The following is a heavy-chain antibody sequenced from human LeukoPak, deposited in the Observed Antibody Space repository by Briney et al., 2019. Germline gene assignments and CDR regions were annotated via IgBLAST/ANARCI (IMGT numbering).Heavy chain of an antibody. D-gene: IGHD5-18*01. J-gene: IGHJ5*02. CDR3: AKDRRYSYGTPGDWFDP. CDR1: GFTFSSYG. Sequence: GRSLRLSCAASGFTFSSYGMHWVRQAPGKGLEWVAVISYDGSNKYYADSVKGRFTISRDNSKNTLYLQMNSLRAEDTAVYYCAKDRRYSYGTPGDWFDPWGQGTLVTVSS. CDR2: ISYDGSNK. V-gene: IGHV3-30*18.